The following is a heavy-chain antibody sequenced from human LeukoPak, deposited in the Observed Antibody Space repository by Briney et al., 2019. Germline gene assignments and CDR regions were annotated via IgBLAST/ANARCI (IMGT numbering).Heavy chain of an antibody. Sequence: SVKVCCKASGGTFSRYAISWVRQAPGQGLEWMGGIIPIFGTANYAQKFQGRVTITTDESTSTAYMELSSLRSEDTAVYYCARGNLIAARPFDYWGQGTLVTVSS. D-gene: IGHD6-6*01. CDR2: IIPIFGTA. CDR3: ARGNLIAARPFDY. CDR1: GGTFSRYA. J-gene: IGHJ4*02. V-gene: IGHV1-69*05.